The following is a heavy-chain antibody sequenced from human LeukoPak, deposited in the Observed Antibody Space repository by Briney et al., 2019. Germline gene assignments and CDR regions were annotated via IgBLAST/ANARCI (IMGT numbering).Heavy chain of an antibody. CDR1: GGSISSSSYY. CDR2: FYYSGST. Sequence: SETLSLTCTVVSGGSISSSSYYWGWIRQPPGKGLEWIGSFYYSGSTYYNPSLKSRVTISADTSKNQFSLNLSSVTAADTAVYYCARLWRAAIDYGGQGVLVTVSS. V-gene: IGHV4-39*01. D-gene: IGHD1-1*01. J-gene: IGHJ4*02. CDR3: ARLWRAAIDY.